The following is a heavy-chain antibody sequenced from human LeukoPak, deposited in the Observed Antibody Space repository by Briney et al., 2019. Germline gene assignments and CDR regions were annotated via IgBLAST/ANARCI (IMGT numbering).Heavy chain of an antibody. Sequence: ASVKVSCKASSYTFTRYGISWVRQAPGQGLEWMGWISAYNGNTNYAQKLQGRVTMTTDTSTSTAYMELRSLRSDDTAVYYCARGKNYYGTYYFDYWGQGTLVTVSS. V-gene: IGHV1-18*01. D-gene: IGHD3-10*01. J-gene: IGHJ4*02. CDR1: SYTFTRYG. CDR2: ISAYNGNT. CDR3: ARGKNYYGTYYFDY.